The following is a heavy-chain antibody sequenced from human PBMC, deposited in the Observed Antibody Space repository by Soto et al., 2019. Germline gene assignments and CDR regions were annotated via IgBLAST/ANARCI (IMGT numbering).Heavy chain of an antibody. D-gene: IGHD6-19*01. J-gene: IGHJ5*02. V-gene: IGHV3-30*03. CDR3: ARDSSAVTSRAPADS. CDR1: GFTFSDRG. CDR2: ISYDGSDK. Sequence: GGSLRLSCSASGFTFSDRGFHWVRQAPGEGLEWVAVISYDGSDKYYADSVKGRFTISRDNSKETLYLQMTSLRADDTAVYSCARDSSAVTSRAPADSWGQGTLVTVSS.